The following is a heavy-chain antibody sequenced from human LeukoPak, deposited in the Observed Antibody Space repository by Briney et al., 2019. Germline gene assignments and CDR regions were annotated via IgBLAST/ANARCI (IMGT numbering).Heavy chain of an antibody. V-gene: IGHV1-69*05. Sequence: GASVTVSCKASGGTFSSYAISWVRQAPGQGLDWMGGIIPIFGTANYAQKFQGRVTITTDESTSTAYMELSSRRSEDTAVYYCASGIVVVPAGSGAFDIWGQGTMVTVSS. D-gene: IGHD2-2*01. CDR3: ASGIVVVPAGSGAFDI. CDR1: GGTFSSYA. J-gene: IGHJ3*02. CDR2: IIPIFGTA.